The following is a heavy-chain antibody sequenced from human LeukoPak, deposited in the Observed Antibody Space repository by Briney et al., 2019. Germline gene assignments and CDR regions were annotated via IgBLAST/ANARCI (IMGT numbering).Heavy chain of an antibody. Sequence: ASVKVSCKASGYTFTSYYMHWVRQAPGQGLEWMGIINPSGGSTSYAQKFQGRVTMTRDTSTSTVYMELSSLRSEDTAVYHCARSRDSGSSWYRGLGMDVWGQGTTVTVSS. V-gene: IGHV1-46*01. J-gene: IGHJ6*02. CDR1: GYTFTSYY. D-gene: IGHD6-13*01. CDR3: ARSRDSGSSWYRGLGMDV. CDR2: INPSGGST.